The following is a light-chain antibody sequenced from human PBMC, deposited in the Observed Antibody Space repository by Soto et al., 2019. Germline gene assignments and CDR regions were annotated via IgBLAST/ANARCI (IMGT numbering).Light chain of an antibody. CDR2: EVS. V-gene: IGLV2-14*01. Sequence: SVLTQPASVSGSPGQSITISCTGTSSDVGGYKYVSWYQQRPGKAPKLMIYEVSNRPSGVSNRFSGSKSGNTASLTISGLQAEDEADYYCSSYTSSSTLDVFGTGTKVTVL. J-gene: IGLJ1*01. CDR1: SSDVGGYKY. CDR3: SSYTSSSTLDV.